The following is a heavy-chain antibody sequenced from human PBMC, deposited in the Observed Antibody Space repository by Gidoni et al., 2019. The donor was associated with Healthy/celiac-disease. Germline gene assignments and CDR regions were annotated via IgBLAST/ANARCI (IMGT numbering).Heavy chain of an antibody. D-gene: IGHD2-2*01. V-gene: IGHV4-61*02. CDR2: IYTSGST. CDR3: ARDHHSRYCSSTSCYLVDWFDP. CDR1: GGSISSGSYY. J-gene: IGHJ5*02. Sequence: PGLVKPSQTLSLTCPVSGGSISSGSYYWSWIRQPAGKGLEWLGSIYTSGSTNYNPSLKSRVTISVDTSKNQFSLKLSSVTAADTAVYYCARDHHSRYCSSTSCYLVDWFDPWGQGTLVTVSS.